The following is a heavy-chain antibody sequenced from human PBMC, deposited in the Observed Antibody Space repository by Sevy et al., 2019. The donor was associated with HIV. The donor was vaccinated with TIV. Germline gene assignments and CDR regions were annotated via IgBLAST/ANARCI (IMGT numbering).Heavy chain of an antibody. CDR1: GYTLTELS. D-gene: IGHD3-22*01. CDR3: AATKDYYDSSGYPCDY. V-gene: IGHV1-24*01. J-gene: IGHJ4*02. CDR2: FDPEDGER. Sequence: ASVKVSCKASGYTLTELSMHWVRQAPGKGLEWMGSFDPEDGERIYAQKFQGRVTLSEDTSADTAYMELRSLRSEDTAVYYCAATKDYYDSSGYPCDYWGQGTLVTVSS.